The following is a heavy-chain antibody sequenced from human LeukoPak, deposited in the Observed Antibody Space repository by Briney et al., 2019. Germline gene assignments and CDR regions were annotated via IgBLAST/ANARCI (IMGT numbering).Heavy chain of an antibody. J-gene: IGHJ4*02. Sequence: ASVKVSCKASGYTFTSYGISWVRQAPGQGLEWMGWISAYNGNTNYAQKLQGRVTVTTDTSTSTAYMELRSLRSDDTAVYYCARMPLDYGDYATDYWGQGTLVTVSS. D-gene: IGHD4-17*01. CDR2: ISAYNGNT. CDR1: GYTFTSYG. V-gene: IGHV1-18*01. CDR3: ARMPLDYGDYATDY.